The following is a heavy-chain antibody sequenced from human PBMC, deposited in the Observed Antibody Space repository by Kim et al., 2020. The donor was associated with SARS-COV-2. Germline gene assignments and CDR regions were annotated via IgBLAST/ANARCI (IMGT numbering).Heavy chain of an antibody. CDR2: ISSSGSYI. J-gene: IGHJ5*02. CDR3: AREGGGSSGWSGFDH. CDR1: GFTFSSYS. V-gene: IGHV3-21*01. D-gene: IGHD6-19*01. Sequence: GGSLRLSCAASGFTFSSYSMNWVRQAPGKGLEWVASISSSGSYIYYVDSVKGRFTISRDNAKNSLYLQMNSLRAEDTAVYYCAREGGGSSGWSGFDHWGQGTLVTVSS.